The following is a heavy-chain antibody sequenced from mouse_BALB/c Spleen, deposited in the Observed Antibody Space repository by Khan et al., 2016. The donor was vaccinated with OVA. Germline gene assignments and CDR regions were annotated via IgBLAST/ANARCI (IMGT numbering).Heavy chain of an antibody. D-gene: IGHD1-1*01. CDR3: LRSLFYYGSAYEGFAY. Sequence: VQLQQSGPELVKPGASVKMSCKASGYTFTSYVMHWVKQKPRQGLEWIGYISPNSDGSKYNEKFRGKATLTSDKSSSTAYMELSSLTSEDPAVYYCLRSLFYYGSAYEGFAYWGQGTLVTVSA. J-gene: IGHJ3*01. V-gene: IGHV1S136*01. CDR1: GYTFTSYV. CDR2: ISPNSDGS.